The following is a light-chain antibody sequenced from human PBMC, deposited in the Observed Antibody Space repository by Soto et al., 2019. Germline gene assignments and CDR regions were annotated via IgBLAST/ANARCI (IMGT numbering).Light chain of an antibody. CDR1: QSFRGL. J-gene: IGKJ5*01. CDR2: DAS. V-gene: IGKV3-11*01. Sequence: EVVLTQSPVTLSLSPGERATLSCRASQSFRGLLAWYQQKPGQAPRLLIYDASTRATGIPARFSGSGSGTDFTLTIGSLEPEDFAVYYCQQRSNWPQITFGQGTRLEIK. CDR3: QQRSNWPQIT.